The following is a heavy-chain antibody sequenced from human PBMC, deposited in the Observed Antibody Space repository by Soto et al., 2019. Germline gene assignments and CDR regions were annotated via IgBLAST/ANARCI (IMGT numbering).Heavy chain of an antibody. CDR3: AKTTDGWFSAFEI. J-gene: IGHJ3*02. V-gene: IGHV3-23*01. CDR1: GFIFSSYA. CDR2: ISGSGTTA. Sequence: EVQLLESGGGLVQPGGSLRLSCAASGFIFSSYAMSWVRQAPGKGLEWVSAISGSGTTAYYADSVKGRFTFSRDNSKNTMYLQMNSLRAKDTAVYYCAKTTDGWFSAFEIWGQGTMVIVSS. D-gene: IGHD6-19*01.